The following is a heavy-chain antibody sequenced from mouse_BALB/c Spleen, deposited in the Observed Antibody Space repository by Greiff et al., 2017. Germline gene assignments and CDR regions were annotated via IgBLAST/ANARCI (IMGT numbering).Heavy chain of an antibody. J-gene: IGHJ4*01. D-gene: IGHD2-14*01. CDR2: IWAGGST. Sequence: QVQLQQSGPGLVAPSQSLSITCTVSGFSLTSYGVHWVRQPPGKGLEWLGVIWAGGSTNYNSALMSRLSISKDNSKSQVFLKMNSLQTDDTAMYYCARDGGGYDVNYAMDYWGQGTSVTVSS. V-gene: IGHV2-9*02. CDR1: GFSLTSYG. CDR3: ARDGGGYDVNYAMDY.